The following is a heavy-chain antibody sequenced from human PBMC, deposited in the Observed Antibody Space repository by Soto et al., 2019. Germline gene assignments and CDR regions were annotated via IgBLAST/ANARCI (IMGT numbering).Heavy chain of an antibody. CDR1: GFAFSSHP. D-gene: IGHD6-6*01. Sequence: LRLSCAASGFAFSSHPMSWVRQAPERGLEWVSGISDSGGLTYNADSVKGRFTISRDNSKNTLYLQMNSLRAEDTALYYRARRAFGSSRSFDIWGQGTMVTVSS. J-gene: IGHJ3*02. V-gene: IGHV3-23*01. CDR2: ISDSGGLT. CDR3: ARRAFGSSRSFDI.